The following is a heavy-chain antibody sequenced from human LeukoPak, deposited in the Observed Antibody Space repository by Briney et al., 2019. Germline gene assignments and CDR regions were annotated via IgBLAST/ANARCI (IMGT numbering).Heavy chain of an antibody. D-gene: IGHD3-22*01. CDR2: ISGSGGST. CDR3: AKGAHYDGRGDYYDY. CDR1: GFTFSNYA. Sequence: GGSLRLSCAASGFTFSNYAMNWVRQAPGKGLEWVSVISGSGGSTDYTDSVKGRFTISRDSSKNTQYLQMNSLRAEDTAAYYCAKGAHYDGRGDYYDYWGQGTLVTVSS. J-gene: IGHJ4*02. V-gene: IGHV3-23*01.